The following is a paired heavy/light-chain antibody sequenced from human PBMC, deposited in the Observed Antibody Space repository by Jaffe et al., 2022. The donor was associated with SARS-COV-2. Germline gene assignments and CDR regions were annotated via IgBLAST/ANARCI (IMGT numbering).Heavy chain of an antibody. CDR3: AKDLSHWYGFDS. V-gene: IGHV3-23*04. CDR1: GFTFSNYA. Sequence: EVQLVDSGGGLVQPGGSLRLSCAASGFTFSNYAMSWVRQAPGKGLEWVSSVSGSGGATHYADSVKGRFTISRDNSKNTLYLQMNSLRAEDTAVYYCAKDLSHWYGFDSWGQGTLVTVS. D-gene: IGHD6-13*01. J-gene: IGHJ4*02. CDR2: VSGSGGAT.
Light chain of an antibody. J-gene: IGKJ2*01. CDR2: DAS. Sequence: RVMTQSPATLSVSPGERATLSCRASQSVNRNLAWYQQKPGQAPRLLIYDASTRATGIPARFSGSGSGTEFTLTISSLQSEDFAVYYCQQYNNWPLYSFGQGTKLEIK. CDR3: QQYNNWPLYS. V-gene: IGKV3-15*01. CDR1: QSVNRN.